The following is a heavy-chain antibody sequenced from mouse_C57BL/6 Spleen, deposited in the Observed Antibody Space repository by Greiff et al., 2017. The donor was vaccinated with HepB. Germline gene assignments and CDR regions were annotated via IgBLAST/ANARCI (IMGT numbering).Heavy chain of an antibody. V-gene: IGHV3-1*01. Sequence: DVKLQESGPGMVKPSQSLSLTCTVTGYSITSGYDWHWIRHFPGNKLEWMGYISYSGSTNYNPSLKSRISITHDTSKNHFFLKLNSVTTEDTATYYCARDYYGSVAYWGQGTLVTVSA. D-gene: IGHD1-1*01. CDR3: ARDYYGSVAY. CDR2: ISYSGST. CDR1: GYSITSGYD. J-gene: IGHJ3*01.